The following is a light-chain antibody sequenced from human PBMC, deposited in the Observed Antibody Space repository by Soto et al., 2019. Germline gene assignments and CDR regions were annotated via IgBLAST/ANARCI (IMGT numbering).Light chain of an antibody. CDR1: TSNVGSNT. CDR3: AAWDDSLNGVV. V-gene: IGLV1-44*01. Sequence: QAVVTQPPSASGPPGQTVTLSCSGSTSNVGSNTVNWYQQLPGAAPKLLIFSNSQRPSGVPDRFSGSKSGTSASLAISGLQSEDEAHYYCAAWDDSLNGVVFGGGTKLTVL. J-gene: IGLJ3*02. CDR2: SNS.